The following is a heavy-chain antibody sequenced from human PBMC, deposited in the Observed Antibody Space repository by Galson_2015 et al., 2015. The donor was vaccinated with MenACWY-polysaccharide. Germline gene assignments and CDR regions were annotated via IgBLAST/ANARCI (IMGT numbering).Heavy chain of an antibody. Sequence: SLRLSCAASGFTFSSHAMSWVRQAPGKGLEWVSTISGSSLNTYYADSVKGRFTISRDNSKNTLYLQMNSLRAEDTAIYYCAKDVLRFSIWGQGTLVTVSS. V-gene: IGHV3-23*01. D-gene: IGHD3-3*01. CDR2: ISGSSLNT. J-gene: IGHJ4*02. CDR3: AKDVLRFSI. CDR1: GFTFSSHA.